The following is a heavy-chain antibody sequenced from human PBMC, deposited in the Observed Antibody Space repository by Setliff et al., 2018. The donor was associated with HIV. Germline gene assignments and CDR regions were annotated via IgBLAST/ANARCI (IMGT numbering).Heavy chain of an antibody. J-gene: IGHJ5*02. CDR3: ARVRTSYNFWVGDVFDP. CDR1: GYTFSDYY. Sequence: GASVKVSCKASGYTFSDYYMHWVRQAPGQGLEWMGWINTNTGYPTYAQAFRGRFVFSLDTSVSTAYLEISSLEAEDTAVYFCARVRTSYNFWVGDVFDPWGQGTLVTVSS. CDR2: INTNTGYP. V-gene: IGHV7-4-1*02. D-gene: IGHD1-1*01.